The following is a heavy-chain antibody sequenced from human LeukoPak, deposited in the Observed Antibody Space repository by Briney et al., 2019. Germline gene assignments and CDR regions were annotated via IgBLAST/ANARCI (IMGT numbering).Heavy chain of an antibody. V-gene: IGHV4-34*01. CDR1: GGSFSGYY. Sequence: SETLSLTCAVYGGSFSGYYWSWIRQPPGKGLEWIGEINHDGNTNYNPSLKSRVTVSVDTSRKQFSLRLSSVTAADTALYYCARRTLPFDYWGQGTLVTVSS. CDR3: ARRTLPFDY. J-gene: IGHJ4*02. D-gene: IGHD2-2*01. CDR2: INHDGNT.